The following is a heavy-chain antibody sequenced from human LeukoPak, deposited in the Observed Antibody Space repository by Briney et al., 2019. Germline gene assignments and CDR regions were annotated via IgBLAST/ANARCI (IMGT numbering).Heavy chain of an antibody. D-gene: IGHD6-13*01. CDR1: GGSISSYY. CDR3: ARAPRIAAAGTDAFDI. J-gene: IGHJ3*02. CDR2: IYYSGST. Sequence: PSETLSLTCTVSGGSISSYYWSWIRQPPGKGLEWIGYIYYSGSTNYNPSLKSRVTISVDTSKNQFSLKLSSVTAADTAVYYCARAPRIAAAGTDAFDIWGQGTMVTVSS. V-gene: IGHV4-59*01.